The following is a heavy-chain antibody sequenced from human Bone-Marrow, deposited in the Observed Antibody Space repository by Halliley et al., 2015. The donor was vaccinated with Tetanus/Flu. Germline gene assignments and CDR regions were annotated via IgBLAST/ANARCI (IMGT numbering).Heavy chain of an antibody. Sequence: QLVQSGGGLIQPGGSLRLSCAASGFTVSSNYMSWVRQAPGKGLEWVSVIYSGGSTYYADSVKGRFTISRDNSKNTLYLQMNSLRAEDTAVYSCARKSHIVVVTARDPLWWYFDLWGRGPLVTVSS. CDR3: ARKSHIVVVTARDPLWWYFDL. CDR2: IYSGGST. CDR1: GFTVSSNY. J-gene: IGHJ2*01. V-gene: IGHV3-53*01. D-gene: IGHD2-21*02.